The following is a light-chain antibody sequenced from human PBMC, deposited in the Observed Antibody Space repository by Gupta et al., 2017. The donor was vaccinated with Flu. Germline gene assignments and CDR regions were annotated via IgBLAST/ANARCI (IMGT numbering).Light chain of an antibody. V-gene: IGLV3-21*02. CDR1: NILSKS. Sequence: SYVLTQPPSLSVAPGQSATITRGGTNILSKSVPRYQQRPGQAPVVVVYDDSARPSGIPERFSGSNSGNTATLTISRVEAGDEADYYCQVWDSSSDHVVFGGGTRLTVL. CDR2: DDS. J-gene: IGLJ2*01. CDR3: QVWDSSSDHVV.